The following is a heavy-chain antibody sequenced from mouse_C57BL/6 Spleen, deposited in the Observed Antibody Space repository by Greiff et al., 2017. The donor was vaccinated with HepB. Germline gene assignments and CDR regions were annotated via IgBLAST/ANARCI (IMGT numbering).Heavy chain of an antibody. CDR1: GYTFTDYN. D-gene: IGHD1-1*01. Sequence: EVQLQQSGPELVKPGASVKMSCKASGYTFTDYNMHWVKQSHGKSLEWIGYINPNNGGTSYNQKFKGKATLTVNKSSSTAYMELRSLTSEDSAVYYCARTGYYGSSYWYWYFDVWGTGTTVTVSS. CDR2: INPNNGGT. CDR3: ARTGYYGSSYWYWYFDV. J-gene: IGHJ1*03. V-gene: IGHV1-22*01.